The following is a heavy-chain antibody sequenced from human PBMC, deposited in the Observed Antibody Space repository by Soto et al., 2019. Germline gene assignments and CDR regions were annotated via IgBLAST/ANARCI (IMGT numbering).Heavy chain of an antibody. CDR3: ADHPGSYYNPSIQDFDY. CDR2: ISGSGGST. CDR1: GFTFSSYA. Sequence: GGSLRLSCAASGFTFSSYAMSWVRQAPGKGLEWVSAISGSGGSTYYADSVKGRFTISRDNSKNTLYLQMNSLRAEDTAVYYCADHPGSYYNPSIQDFDYWGQGTLVTVSS. J-gene: IGHJ4*02. V-gene: IGHV3-23*01. D-gene: IGHD3-10*01.